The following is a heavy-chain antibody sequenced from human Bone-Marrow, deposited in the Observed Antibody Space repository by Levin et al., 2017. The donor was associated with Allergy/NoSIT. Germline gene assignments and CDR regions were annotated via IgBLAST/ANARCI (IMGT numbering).Heavy chain of an antibody. CDR1: GGSISTYY. J-gene: IGHJ6*03. Sequence: PSETLSLMCTVSGGSISTYYWSWIRQPPGNGLEWIGSIYYSGSANYNPSLKSRVSISVDTSKNQFSLRLSSVTASDTAVYYCARRKAAPEQTYYDYYMDVWGKGTTVTVSS. V-gene: IGHV4-59*01. CDR3: ARRKAAPEQTYYDYYMDV. D-gene: IGHD6-13*01. CDR2: IYYSGSA.